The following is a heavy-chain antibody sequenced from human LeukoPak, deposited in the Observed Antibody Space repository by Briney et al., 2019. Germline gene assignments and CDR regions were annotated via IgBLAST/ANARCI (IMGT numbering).Heavy chain of an antibody. CDR1: GFTVSSNY. D-gene: IGHD6-19*01. V-gene: IGHV3-53*01. J-gene: IGHJ4*02. Sequence: PGGSLKLACVVSGFTVSSNYMSWVRQAPGEGLEWVSIIYSSADTYYADSVKGRFTISRDNSKNTLYLQMNSLRAEDTAVYYCARTLAGTGNCFDYWGQGTLVTVSS. CDR2: IYSSADT. CDR3: ARTLAGTGNCFDY.